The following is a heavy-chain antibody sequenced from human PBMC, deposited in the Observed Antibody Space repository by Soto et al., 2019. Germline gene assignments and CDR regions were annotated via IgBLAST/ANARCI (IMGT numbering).Heavy chain of an antibody. D-gene: IGHD3-22*01. J-gene: IGHJ4*02. CDR2: IFYSGST. CDR3: ARAEYYDSTGLYDFDY. Sequence: SETLSLTCTVSGGSLRDNYWSWIRQPPGKGLEWIGYIFYSGSTNYNPSLKSRVTISVDMSKNQFSLKLRSVTAADTAVYYCARAEYYDSTGLYDFDYWGQGTLVTVSS. CDR1: GGSLRDNY. V-gene: IGHV4-59*01.